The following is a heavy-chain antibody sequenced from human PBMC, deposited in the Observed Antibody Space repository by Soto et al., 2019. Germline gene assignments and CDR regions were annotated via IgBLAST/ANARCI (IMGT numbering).Heavy chain of an antibody. CDR1: GFTFSSYG. CDR2: ISYDGSNK. D-gene: IGHD1-26*01. Sequence: QVQLVESGGGVVQPGRSLRLSCAASGFTFSSYGMHWVRQAPGKGLEWVAVISYDGSNKYYADSVKGRFTISRDNSKNTLYLQMNSLRAEDTAVYYCAKGGVGSTSNAFDIWGQGIMVTVSS. CDR3: AKGGVGSTSNAFDI. V-gene: IGHV3-30*18. J-gene: IGHJ3*02.